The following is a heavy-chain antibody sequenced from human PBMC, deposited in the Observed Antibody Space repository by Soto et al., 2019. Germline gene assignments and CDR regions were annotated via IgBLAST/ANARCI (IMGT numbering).Heavy chain of an antibody. D-gene: IGHD3-10*01. J-gene: IGHJ4*02. CDR3: ARGRGITMVREYPYYFDY. CDR1: GYSISSGYY. Sequence: SETLSLTCAVSGYSISSGYYWGWIRQPPGKGLEWIGSIYHSGSTYYNPSLKSRVTISVDTSKNQFSLKLSSVNAADTAVYYCARGRGITMVREYPYYFDYWGQGTLVTVSS. CDR2: IYHSGST. V-gene: IGHV4-38-2*01.